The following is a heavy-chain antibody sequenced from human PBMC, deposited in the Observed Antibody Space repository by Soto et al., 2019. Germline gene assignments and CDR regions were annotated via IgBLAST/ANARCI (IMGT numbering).Heavy chain of an antibody. CDR3: AKGGAIVAAGTRVYLYNAMDV. D-gene: IGHD1-26*01. CDR2: INPNSGDT. V-gene: IGHV1-2*02. CDR1: GYTFTGYY. Sequence: QVQLVQSGTEVKRPGDSVKVSCKASGYTFTGYYVHWVRQAPGQGLEWMGWINPNSGDTYLAQRFQGRVTMNRDTSLGNAYMGLRGLTSDDTAEYYCAKGGAIVAAGTRVYLYNAMDVWGQGTTVTVSS. J-gene: IGHJ6*02.